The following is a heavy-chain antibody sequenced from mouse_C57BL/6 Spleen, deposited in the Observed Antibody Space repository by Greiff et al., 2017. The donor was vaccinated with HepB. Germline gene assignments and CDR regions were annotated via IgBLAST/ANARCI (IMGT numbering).Heavy chain of an antibody. Sequence: QVQLKQPGAELVKPGASVKLSCKASGYTFTSYWMHWVKQRPGQGLEWIGMIHPNSGSTNYNEKFKSKATLTVDKSSSTAYMQLSSLTSEDSAVYYCARSGGYDRYFDVWGTGTTVTVSS. CDR3: ARSGGYDRYFDV. D-gene: IGHD2-2*01. CDR2: IHPNSGST. V-gene: IGHV1-64*01. J-gene: IGHJ1*03. CDR1: GYTFTSYW.